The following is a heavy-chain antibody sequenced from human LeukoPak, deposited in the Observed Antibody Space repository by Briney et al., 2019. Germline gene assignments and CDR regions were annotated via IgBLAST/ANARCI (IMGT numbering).Heavy chain of an antibody. CDR2: FDPENGEA. CDR3: AAGGVYDLLDN. J-gene: IGHJ4*02. Sequence: GASVKVSCKASGYSLSELSMHWVRQAPGKGLEWMGGFDPENGEAVYAQKFQGRVTMTKDTSTDTSYMELNSLKSEDTAGYYCAAGGVYDLLDNWGQGTLVTVSS. D-gene: IGHD2-8*01. V-gene: IGHV1-24*01. CDR1: GYSLSELS.